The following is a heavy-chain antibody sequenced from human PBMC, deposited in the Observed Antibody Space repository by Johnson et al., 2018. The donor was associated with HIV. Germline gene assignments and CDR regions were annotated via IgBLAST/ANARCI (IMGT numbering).Heavy chain of an antibody. CDR3: ARESIEGLSDALDI. J-gene: IGHJ3*02. CDR2: ISYDGSNK. Sequence: VQLVESGGGVVQPGRSLRLSCAASGFTFSSYAMHWVRQAPGKGLEWVAVISYDGSNKYYADSVKGRFTISRDNSKNTLYLQMNSLRAEDTAVYYCARESIEGLSDALDIWGQGTMVTVSS. V-gene: IGHV3-30*04. D-gene: IGHD3-16*02. CDR1: GFTFSSYA.